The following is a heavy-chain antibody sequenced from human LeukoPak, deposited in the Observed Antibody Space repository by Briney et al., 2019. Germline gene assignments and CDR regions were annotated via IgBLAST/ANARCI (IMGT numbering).Heavy chain of an antibody. Sequence: PGGSLRLSCAASGFNLNSYEMNWVRQAPGKRLEWVSYISSSGSTIYYADSVKGRFTISRDNAKNSLYLQINSLRAEDTAVYYCARGPHSSGYYGHYFDYWGQGTLVTVSS. CDR2: ISSSGSTI. CDR3: ARGPHSSGYYGHYFDY. V-gene: IGHV3-48*03. CDR1: GFNLNSYE. J-gene: IGHJ4*02. D-gene: IGHD3-22*01.